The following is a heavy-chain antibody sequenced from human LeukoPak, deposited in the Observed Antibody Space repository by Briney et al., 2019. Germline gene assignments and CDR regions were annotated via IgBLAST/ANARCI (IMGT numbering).Heavy chain of an antibody. Sequence: SETLSLTCSVYGGSFSGYYWSWIRQPPGKGLEWIGYIYYSGSTNYNPSLKSRVTISVDTSKNQFSLQLSSVTAADTAVYYCARLRNRYDSSGYYPFDYWAQGTLVTVSS. CDR2: IYYSGST. J-gene: IGHJ4*02. CDR3: ARLRNRYDSSGYYPFDY. V-gene: IGHV4-59*01. CDR1: GGSFSGYY. D-gene: IGHD3-22*01.